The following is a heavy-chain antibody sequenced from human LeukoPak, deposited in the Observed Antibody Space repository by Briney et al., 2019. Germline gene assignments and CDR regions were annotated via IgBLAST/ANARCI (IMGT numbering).Heavy chain of an antibody. CDR1: AFTFDDYG. D-gene: IGHD6-13*01. CDR2: IRWKSGSI. J-gene: IGHJ4*01. Sequence: GGSLRLSCVASAFTFDDYGINWVRQAPGKGLEWVSGIRWKSGSIAYADSVKGRFTISRDNAKNSLYLQMNSLRVEDMALYYCAARRGAAAGTDYFDD. V-gene: IGHV3-9*03. CDR3: AARRGAAAGTDYFDD.